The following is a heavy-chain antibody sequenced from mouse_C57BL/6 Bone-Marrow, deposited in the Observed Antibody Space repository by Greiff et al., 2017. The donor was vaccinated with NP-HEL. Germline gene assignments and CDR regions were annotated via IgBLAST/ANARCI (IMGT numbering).Heavy chain of an antibody. CDR2: INPNNGGT. Sequence: EVKLVESGPELVKPGASVKISCKASGYTFTDYYMNWVKQSHGKSLEWIGDINPNNGGTSYNQKFKGKATLTVDKSSSTAYMELRSLTSEDSAVYYCARSYYDYVYYYAMDYWGQGTSVTVSS. CDR1: GYTFTDYY. J-gene: IGHJ4*01. V-gene: IGHV1-26*01. D-gene: IGHD2-4*01. CDR3: ARSYYDYVYYYAMDY.